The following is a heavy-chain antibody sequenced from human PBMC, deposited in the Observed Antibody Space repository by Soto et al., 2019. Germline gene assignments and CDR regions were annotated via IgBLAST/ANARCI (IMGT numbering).Heavy chain of an antibody. D-gene: IGHD6-6*01. Sequence: ASVKVSCKASGYTFTSYDINWVRQATGQGLEWMGWMNPNSGNTGYAQKFQGRVTMTRNTSISTAYMELSSLGSEDTAVYYCARVVFLAARGSLGYWGQGTLVTVSS. J-gene: IGHJ4*02. CDR2: MNPNSGNT. CDR1: GYTFTSYD. CDR3: ARVVFLAARGSLGY. V-gene: IGHV1-8*01.